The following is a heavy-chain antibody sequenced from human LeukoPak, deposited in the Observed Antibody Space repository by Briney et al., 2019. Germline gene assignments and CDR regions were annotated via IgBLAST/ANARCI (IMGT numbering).Heavy chain of an antibody. V-gene: IGHV3-7*03. J-gene: IGHJ4*02. CDR1: GFTFSTYW. CDR2: IKQDGSEK. D-gene: IGHD5-18*01. CDR3: ARVEGYSYGYFDY. Sequence: GGSLRLSCAASGFTFSTYWMSWVRQAPGKGLEWVANIKQDGSEKYYVDSVKGRFTISRDNAKNSLYLQMNSLRAEDTAVYYCARVEGYSYGYFDYWGQGTLVTVSS.